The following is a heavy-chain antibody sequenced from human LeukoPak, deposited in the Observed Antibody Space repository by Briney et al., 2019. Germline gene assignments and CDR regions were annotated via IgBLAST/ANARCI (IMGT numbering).Heavy chain of an antibody. D-gene: IGHD6-13*01. CDR2: SCTSGST. CDR1: GGSINSYC. Sequence: PSETLSLTCTVSGGSINSYCWNWIRQPPGKGLEWIGYSCTSGSTNYNPSLMSRVTISVDTSKNQFSLKLISVTAADTAVYYCARHQHQLVTGYDYWGREPWSPSPQ. CDR3: ARHQHQLVTGYDY. V-gene: IGHV4-4*09. J-gene: IGHJ4*02.